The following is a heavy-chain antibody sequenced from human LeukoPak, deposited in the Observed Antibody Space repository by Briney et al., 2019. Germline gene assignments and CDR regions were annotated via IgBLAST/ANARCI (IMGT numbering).Heavy chain of an antibody. CDR3: ARDDPQWREHDC. CDR2: ISGYNGNT. V-gene: IGHV1-18*04. J-gene: IGHJ4*02. Sequence: VASVKVSCKASGYTFTGYYMHWVRQAPGQGLEWMGWISGYNGNTQFAQKFQGRVTITTDTSTSIAYMELRSLRSDDTAVYYCARDDPQWREHDCWGQGTLVTVPS. D-gene: IGHD6-19*01. CDR1: GYTFTGYY.